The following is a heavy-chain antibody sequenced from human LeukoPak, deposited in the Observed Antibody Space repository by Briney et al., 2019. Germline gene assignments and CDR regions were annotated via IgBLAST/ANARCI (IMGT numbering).Heavy chain of an antibody. CDR3: ATIIAYCGGDCSDDAFDI. Sequence: WASVKVSCKASGYTFTSYDINWVRQATGQGLEWMGWMNPNSGNTGYAQKFQGRVTMTRNTSISTAYMELSSLRSEDTAVYYCATIIAYCGGDCSDDAFDIWGQGTMVTVSS. V-gene: IGHV1-8*01. J-gene: IGHJ3*02. CDR2: MNPNSGNT. D-gene: IGHD2-21*02. CDR1: GYTFTSYD.